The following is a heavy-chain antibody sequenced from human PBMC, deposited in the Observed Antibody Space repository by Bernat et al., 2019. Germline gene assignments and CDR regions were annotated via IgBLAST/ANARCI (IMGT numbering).Heavy chain of an antibody. V-gene: IGHV4-39*01. CDR2: IYYSGST. D-gene: IGHD1-26*01. J-gene: IGHJ2*01. CDR1: GGSISSSSYY. CDR3: ARHAQRWELPTYWYFDL. Sequence: QLQLQESGPGLVKPSETLSLTCTVSGGSISSSSYYWGWIRQPPGKGLEWIGSIYYSGSTYYNPSLKSRVNISVDTSKNQFSLKLSAVNAADTAVYYGARHAQRWELPTYWYFDLWGRGTLVTVSS.